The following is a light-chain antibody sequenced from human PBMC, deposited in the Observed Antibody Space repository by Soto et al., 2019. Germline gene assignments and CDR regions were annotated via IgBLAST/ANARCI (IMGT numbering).Light chain of an antibody. V-gene: IGKV1D-12*01. CDR2: AVS. J-gene: IGKJ3*01. CDR3: QQANSFPVT. Sequence: DIQMTQSPSSVSASVGDRFTITCRASQGISNWLAWYQQKPGKAPNLLIYAVSKLQGGVPSRFSGSGSGTNFTLTISSLQPEDFATYYCQQANSFPVTFGPGTKLDVK. CDR1: QGISNW.